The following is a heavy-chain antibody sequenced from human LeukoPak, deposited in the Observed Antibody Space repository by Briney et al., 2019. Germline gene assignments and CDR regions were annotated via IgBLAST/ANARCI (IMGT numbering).Heavy chain of an antibody. V-gene: IGHV3-53*01. Sequence: GGSLRLSCAASGFTVSSSYMSWVRLAPGKGLEWVSVIYGGGSTYYADSVKGRFTISRDNSKNTLYLQMNSLRAEDTAVYYCATLAVAGTWYFDYWGQGTLVTVSS. CDR3: ATLAVAGTWYFDY. CDR2: IYGGGST. D-gene: IGHD6-19*01. CDR1: GFTVSSSY. J-gene: IGHJ4*02.